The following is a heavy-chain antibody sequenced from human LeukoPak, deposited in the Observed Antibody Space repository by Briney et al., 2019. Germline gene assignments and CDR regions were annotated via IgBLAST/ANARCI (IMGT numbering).Heavy chain of an antibody. Sequence: GGSLRLSCAASGFTFSSYWMSWLRQAPGKGLEWVANIKQDGSEKYYVDSVKGRFTISRDNAKNSLYLQMNSLRAEDTAVYYCARLSTSGYCSSTSCYEKFFDYWGQGTLVTVSS. CDR1: GFTFSSYW. J-gene: IGHJ4*02. CDR2: IKQDGSEK. D-gene: IGHD2-2*01. CDR3: ARLSTSGYCSSTSCYEKFFDY. V-gene: IGHV3-7*03.